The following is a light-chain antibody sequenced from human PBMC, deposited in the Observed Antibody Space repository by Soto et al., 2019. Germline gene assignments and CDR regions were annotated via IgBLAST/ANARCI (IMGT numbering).Light chain of an antibody. J-gene: IGKJ1*01. CDR3: QQCYSSPRT. Sequence: DIQMTQSPSTLSASVGDRVTITCRASQSISTYLNWYQQKVGRAPTLLIYAASSLQSGVPSRFSGGGSGTDFTLTISSLQPEDFAIYFCQQCYSSPRTFGQGTKVEIK. CDR1: QSISTY. CDR2: AAS. V-gene: IGKV1-39*01.